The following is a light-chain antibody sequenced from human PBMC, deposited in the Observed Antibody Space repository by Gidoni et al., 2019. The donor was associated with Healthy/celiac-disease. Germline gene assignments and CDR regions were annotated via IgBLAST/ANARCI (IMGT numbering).Light chain of an antibody. Sequence: DIEMTQAHSSLSASVGDRVTITCRASQSISSYLNWYQHKPGKAPTLLLYAASSLQSGVPSRFSGSGSGTDFTLTISSLQPEDFATYYCQQSYSTPLFTFGPGTKVEIK. J-gene: IGKJ3*01. V-gene: IGKV1-39*01. CDR3: QQSYSTPLFT. CDR1: QSISSY. CDR2: AAS.